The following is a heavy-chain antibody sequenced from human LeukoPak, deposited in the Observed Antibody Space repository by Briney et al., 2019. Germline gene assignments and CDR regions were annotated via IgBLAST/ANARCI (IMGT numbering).Heavy chain of an antibody. J-gene: IGHJ4*02. V-gene: IGHV3-23*01. CDR2: ISGSGDT. D-gene: IGHD3-10*01. Sequence: HPGGSLRLSCAASGFTFVGNAVTWVRQAPGKGLEWVSTISGSGDTYYADSVKGRFTISRDDSKSTLSLQMNSLRAEDTALYYCAKKYYYGSGTYIFYFDYWGQGTPVTVSS. CDR3: AKKYYYGSGTYIFYFDY. CDR1: GFTFVGNA.